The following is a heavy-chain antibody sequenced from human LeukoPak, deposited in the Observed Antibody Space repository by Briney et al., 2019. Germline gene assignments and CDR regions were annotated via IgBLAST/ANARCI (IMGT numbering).Heavy chain of an antibody. J-gene: IGHJ4*02. CDR2: IRYDGSNK. D-gene: IGHD5-24*01. V-gene: IGHV3-30*02. CDR3: ARERRKRDGYNYPDY. CDR1: GFTFSSYG. Sequence: PGGSLRLSCAASGFTFSSYGMHWVRQAPGKGLEWVAFIRYDGSNKYYADSVKGRFTISRDNAKNSLYLQMNSLRAEDTAVYYCARERRKRDGYNYPDYWGQGTLVTVSS.